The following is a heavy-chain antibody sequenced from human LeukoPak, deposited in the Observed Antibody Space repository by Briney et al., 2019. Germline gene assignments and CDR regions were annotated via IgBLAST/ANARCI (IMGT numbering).Heavy chain of an antibody. CDR2: ISGPGPST. Sequence: GGSLRLSCAASGFSCRRYAMNWVRQAPGRGLEWVAVISGPGPSTVYADSVKGRFTISRDNSKNTLFLQLDSLRVEDTAIYYCAKEEMPHAFDLWGQGTMVTVSS. J-gene: IGHJ3*01. CDR1: GFSCRRYA. CDR3: AKEEMPHAFDL. V-gene: IGHV3-23*01. D-gene: IGHD5-24*01.